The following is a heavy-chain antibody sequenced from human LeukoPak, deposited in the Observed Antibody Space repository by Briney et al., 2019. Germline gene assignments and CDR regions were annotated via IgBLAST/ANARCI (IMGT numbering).Heavy chain of an antibody. V-gene: IGHV3-74*01. Sequence: GGSLRLSCAASGFTVSTNCMTWVRQAPGKGLEWVSCINSDGSRTTYADSVKGRFTISRDNAKNTLYLQMNTLRVEDTAVYYCARGSWSAADTNIDYWGQGTLVTVSS. D-gene: IGHD6-13*01. CDR3: ARGSWSAADTNIDY. J-gene: IGHJ4*02. CDR1: GFTVSTNC. CDR2: INSDGSRT.